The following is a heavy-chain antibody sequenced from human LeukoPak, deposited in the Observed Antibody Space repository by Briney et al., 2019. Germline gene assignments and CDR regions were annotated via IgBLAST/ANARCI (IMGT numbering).Heavy chain of an antibody. V-gene: IGHV3-11*06. Sequence: PGGSLRLSCAASGFTFSDYYMSWIRQAPGKGLEWVSSISSSSSYIYYADSVKGRFTISRDNAKNSLYLQMNSLRAEDTAVYYCARAMGYCSSTSCYGEALGYWGQGTLVTVSS. D-gene: IGHD2-2*01. CDR3: ARAMGYCSSTSCYGEALGY. CDR1: GFTFSDYY. CDR2: ISSSSSYI. J-gene: IGHJ4*02.